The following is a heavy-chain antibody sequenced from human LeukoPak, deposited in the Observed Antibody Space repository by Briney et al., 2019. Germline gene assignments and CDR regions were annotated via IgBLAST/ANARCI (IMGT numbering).Heavy chain of an antibody. J-gene: IGHJ4*02. CDR3: ARRGRTVAPDY. CDR2: IYYSGST. D-gene: IGHD4-23*01. CDR1: GGSISSSSYY. Sequence: PSETLSLTCTVSGGSISSSSYYWGWIRQPPGKGLEWIGSIYYSGSTYYNPSLKSRVTISVDTSKNQFSLKLSSVTAADTAVYYCARRGRTVAPDYWGQGTLVTVSS. V-gene: IGHV4-39*01.